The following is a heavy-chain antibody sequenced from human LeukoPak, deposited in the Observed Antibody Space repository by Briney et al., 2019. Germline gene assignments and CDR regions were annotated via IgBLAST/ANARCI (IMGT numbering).Heavy chain of an antibody. J-gene: IGHJ4*02. CDR2: IYYGGST. D-gene: IGHD5-24*01. CDR1: GVSISSYY. CDR3: ARDAGGGGYNSGDY. V-gene: IGHV4-59*01. Sequence: SETLSLTCTVSGVSISSYYWSWIRQPPGKGLEWIGYIYYGGSTNYNPSLKSRVTISVDTSKNQFSLKLSSVTAADTAVYYCARDAGGGGYNSGDYWGQGTLVTVSS.